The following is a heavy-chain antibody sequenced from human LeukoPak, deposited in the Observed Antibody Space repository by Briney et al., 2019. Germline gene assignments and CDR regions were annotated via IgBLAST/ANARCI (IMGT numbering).Heavy chain of an antibody. CDR2: ISYDGSNK. D-gene: IGHD6-6*01. Sequence: GGSLRLSCAASGFTFSSYAMHWVRQAPGKGLEWVAVISYDGSNKYYADSVKGRFTISRDNSKNTLYLQMNSLRAEDTAVYYCAKGSQNSFEYNKYYYYYYMDVWGKGTTVTVSS. V-gene: IGHV3-30-3*01. CDR3: AKGSQNSFEYNKYYYYYYMDV. CDR1: GFTFSSYA. J-gene: IGHJ6*03.